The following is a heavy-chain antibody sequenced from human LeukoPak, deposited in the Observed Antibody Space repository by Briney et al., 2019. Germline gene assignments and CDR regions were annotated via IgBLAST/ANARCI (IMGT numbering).Heavy chain of an antibody. CDR2: NGNT. J-gene: IGHJ4*02. CDR3: ATYYVGIGGRGH. D-gene: IGHD2-15*01. CDR1: GDSVSSGSHH. Sequence: TSETLSLTCTVSGDSVSSGSHHWSWIRQAPGKGLEWIGHNGNTEYNPSLKSRVTISIDTSKNQFSLKLSTVTAADTAVYYCATYYVGIGGRGHWGSGTLVTVSS. V-gene: IGHV4-61*01.